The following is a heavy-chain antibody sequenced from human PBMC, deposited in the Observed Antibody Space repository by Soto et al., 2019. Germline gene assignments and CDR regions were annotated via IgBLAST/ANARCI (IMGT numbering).Heavy chain of an antibody. CDR3: ARDRGGYGVFDY. Sequence: SETLSLTCSVSAGSISSDGFYWNWIRQPPGKGLEWIGYIYHSGGTYSSPSLRSRVTISVDTSKNQFTLKLSSVTAADTAVYYCARDRGGYGVFDYWGQGTLVTVSS. D-gene: IGHD5-12*01. J-gene: IGHJ4*02. V-gene: IGHV4-31*03. CDR1: AGSISSDGFY. CDR2: IYHSGGT.